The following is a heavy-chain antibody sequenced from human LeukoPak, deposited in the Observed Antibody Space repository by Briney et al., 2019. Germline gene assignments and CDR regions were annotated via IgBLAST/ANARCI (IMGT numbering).Heavy chain of an antibody. CDR1: GFTVSSNY. CDR2: TYSGGST. CDR3: ARVMDYFDY. J-gene: IGHJ4*02. V-gene: IGHV3-53*04. D-gene: IGHD5-24*01. Sequence: PSGVSLRLSCAASGFTVSSNYMSWVRQAPGMGLEWVSVTYSGGSTYYADSVKGRFTISRHNSKSTLYLQMNSLRAEDTAVYYCARVMDYFDYWGQGTLVTVSS.